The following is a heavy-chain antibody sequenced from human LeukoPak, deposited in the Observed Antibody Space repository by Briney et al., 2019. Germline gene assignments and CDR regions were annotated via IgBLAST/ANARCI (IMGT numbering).Heavy chain of an antibody. CDR3: ARENSGSYRQFDY. D-gene: IGHD1-26*01. Sequence: PSETLSLTCTVSGGSISSYYWTWIRQPAGKGLEWIGRIYPSGSTNYNPSLKSRVTMSVETSKNQFSLKLNSVTAADTAAYYCARENSGSYRQFDYWGQGTLVTVSS. J-gene: IGHJ4*02. V-gene: IGHV4-4*07. CDR2: IYPSGST. CDR1: GGSISSYY.